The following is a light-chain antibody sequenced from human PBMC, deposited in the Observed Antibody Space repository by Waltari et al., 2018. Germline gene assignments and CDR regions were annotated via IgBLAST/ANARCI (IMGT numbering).Light chain of an antibody. Sequence: QSVLTQPPSVSGAPGQTISISCTGGSSNLGSGYDVHWYQQLPGTAPKLLLYENTNRPSGVPGRFSGSKSDTSASLAISGLQAEDEADYYCQSYDNSLGEAVFGGGTKLTVL. CDR2: ENT. J-gene: IGLJ3*02. V-gene: IGLV1-40*01. CDR1: SSNLGSGYD. CDR3: QSYDNSLGEAV.